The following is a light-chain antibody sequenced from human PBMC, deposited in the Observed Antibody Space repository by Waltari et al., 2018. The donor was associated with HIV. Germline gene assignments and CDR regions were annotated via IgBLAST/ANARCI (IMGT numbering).Light chain of an antibody. V-gene: IGKV3D-15*01. J-gene: IGKJ4*01. Sequence: EIVMTQSPATLSVSLWETTTLSCEASQNIGYNLAWYQQKFGRPPSLLLYGTSTRATGVPARFSGSGSGTNFTLTIKTVQPDDSAIYFCQQQSSSVTFGGGTKVEVK. CDR1: QNIGYN. CDR3: QQQSSSVT. CDR2: GTS.